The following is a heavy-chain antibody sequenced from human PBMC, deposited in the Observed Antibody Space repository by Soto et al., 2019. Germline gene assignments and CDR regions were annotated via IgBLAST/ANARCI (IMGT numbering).Heavy chain of an antibody. Sequence: GASVKVSCKASGYTFTSYAMHWVRQAPGQRLEWMGWINAGNGNTKYSQKFQGRVTITRDTSASTAYMELSSLRSEDTAVYYRARGPQERYCSGGSCYSTDYYYMDVWGKGTTVTVSS. J-gene: IGHJ6*03. V-gene: IGHV1-3*01. D-gene: IGHD2-15*01. CDR1: GYTFTSYA. CDR3: ARGPQERYCSGGSCYSTDYYYMDV. CDR2: INAGNGNT.